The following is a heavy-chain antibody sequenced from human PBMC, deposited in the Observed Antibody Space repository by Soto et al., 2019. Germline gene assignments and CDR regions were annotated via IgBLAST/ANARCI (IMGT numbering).Heavy chain of an antibody. Sequence: SETLSLTCAVYGGSFSGYYWSWIRQPPGKGLEWIGEINHSGSTNYNPSLKSRVTISVDTSKNQFSLKLSSVTAADTAVYYCARGAAADHYYYYGMDVWGQGTTVTVSS. CDR1: GGSFSGYY. J-gene: IGHJ6*02. CDR2: INHSGST. V-gene: IGHV4-34*01. CDR3: ARGAAADHYYYYGMDV. D-gene: IGHD6-13*01.